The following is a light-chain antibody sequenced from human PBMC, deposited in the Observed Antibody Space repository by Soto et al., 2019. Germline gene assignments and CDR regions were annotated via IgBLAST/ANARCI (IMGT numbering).Light chain of an antibody. CDR3: QEYYTYPWT. CDR1: QNITTW. J-gene: IGKJ1*01. CDR2: KAS. Sequence: GDTVTITCRASQNITTWLAWYLQKPGKAPKLLIYKASTLETGAPSRFSGSGSGTEFTLTIRSLQPDDFATYFCQEYYTYPWTFGQGTKVDIK. V-gene: IGKV1-5*03.